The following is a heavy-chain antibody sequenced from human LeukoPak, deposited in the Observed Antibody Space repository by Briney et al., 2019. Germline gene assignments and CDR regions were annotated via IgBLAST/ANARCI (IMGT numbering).Heavy chain of an antibody. CDR2: INPNSGGT. D-gene: IGHD1-7*01. J-gene: IGHJ4*02. Sequence: ASVKVSCKASGGTFSSYGISWVRQAPGQGLEWMGWINPNSGGTNYAQKFQGRVTMTRDTSISTAYMELSRLRSDDTAVYYCARDSPRTGTTGFDYWGQGTLVTVSS. CDR1: GGTFSSYG. CDR3: ARDSPRTGTTGFDY. V-gene: IGHV1-2*02.